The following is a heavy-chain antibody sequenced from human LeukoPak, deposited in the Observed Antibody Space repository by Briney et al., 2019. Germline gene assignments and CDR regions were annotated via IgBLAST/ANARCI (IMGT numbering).Heavy chain of an antibody. CDR1: GFTFDDYA. J-gene: IGHJ6*02. CDR2: ISWNSGSI. CDR3: ANERSGSYLFYYGMDV. V-gene: IGHV3-9*01. Sequence: PGGSLRLSCAASGFTFDDYAMYWVRQAPGKGLEWVSGISWNSGSIGYADSVKGRFTISRDNAKNSLYLQMNSLRAEDTALYYCANERSGSYLFYYGMDVWGQGATVTVSS. D-gene: IGHD3-10*01.